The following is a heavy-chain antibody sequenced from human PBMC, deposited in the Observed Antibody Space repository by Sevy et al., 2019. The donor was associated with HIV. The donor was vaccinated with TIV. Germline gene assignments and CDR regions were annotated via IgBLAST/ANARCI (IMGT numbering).Heavy chain of an antibody. CDR1: GFTFNKYS. J-gene: IGHJ4*02. CDR2: LSFGCGEI. CDR3: AREGCTKPHDY. D-gene: IGHD2-8*01. V-gene: IGHV3-23*01. Sequence: GGSLRLSCAASGFTFNKYSMRWVRQPPGKGLEWVATLSFGCGEINYADSVKGRFTISRYNSKNSLYLQMNNLRAEDTALYYSAREGCTKPHDYWVQGTLVTVSS.